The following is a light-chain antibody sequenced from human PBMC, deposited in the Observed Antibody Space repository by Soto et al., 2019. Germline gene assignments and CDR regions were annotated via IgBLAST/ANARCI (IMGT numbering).Light chain of an antibody. V-gene: IGLV1-40*01. CDR2: VNT. CDR3: QSYDSSLSGSYV. CDR1: SSNIGAGYD. Sequence: QSVLTQPPSVSGAPGQRVTISCTGSSSNIGAGYDVHWYQQLPGTAPKLLIYVNTNRPSGVPDRFSGSKSGTSASLAITGLQAEDEADYYCQSYDSSLSGSYVFGTGTKVTVL. J-gene: IGLJ1*01.